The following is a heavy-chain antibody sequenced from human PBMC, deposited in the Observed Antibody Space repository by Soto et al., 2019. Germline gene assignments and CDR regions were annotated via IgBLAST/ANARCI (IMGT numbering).Heavy chain of an antibody. J-gene: IGHJ6*02. D-gene: IGHD3-10*01. CDR1: GGSISSGGYY. CDR2: IYYSGST. CDR3: AREPNVLSGVRALGGMDV. V-gene: IGHV4-31*03. Sequence: SETLSLTCTVSGGSISSGGYYWSWIRQHTGKGLEWIGYIYYSGSTYYNPSLKSRVTISVDTSKNQFSLKLSSVTAADTAVYYCAREPNVLSGVRALGGMDVWGQGTTVTVSS.